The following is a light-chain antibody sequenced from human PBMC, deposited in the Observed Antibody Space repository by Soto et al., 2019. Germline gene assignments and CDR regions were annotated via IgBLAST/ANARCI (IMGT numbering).Light chain of an antibody. CDR2: HAS. CDR1: LIVLYKSNNKNH. J-gene: IGKJ5*01. CDR3: QQYDDLPIT. V-gene: IGKV1-33*01. Sequence: DSGMSQSPDSLAVSLGERATMNCKCSLIVLYKSNNKNHLAWYEQKQGKAPKLLIDHASNLETGVPSRFSGSGSGTHFTFTISSLLPEDIATYYCQQYDDLPITFGQGTRLEIK.